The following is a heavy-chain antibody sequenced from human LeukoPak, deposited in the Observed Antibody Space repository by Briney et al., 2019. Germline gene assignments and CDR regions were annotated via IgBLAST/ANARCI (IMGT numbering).Heavy chain of an antibody. CDR2: ISSSSSTI. J-gene: IGHJ4*02. CDR1: GFTFSSHS. D-gene: IGHD3-22*01. Sequence: GSLRLSCAASGFTFSSHSMNWVRQAPGKGLEWVSYISSSSSTIYYADSVKGRFTISRDNAKNSLYLQMNSMRAEDTAVYYCARGAYYYEDWGQGTLVTVSS. CDR3: ARGAYYYED. V-gene: IGHV3-48*01.